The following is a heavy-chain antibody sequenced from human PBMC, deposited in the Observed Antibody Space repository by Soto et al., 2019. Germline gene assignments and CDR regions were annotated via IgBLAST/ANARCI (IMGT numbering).Heavy chain of an antibody. CDR2: ISSSSSTI. V-gene: IGHV3-21*01. D-gene: IGHD2-2*01. Sequence: EVQLVESGGGLVKPGGSLRLSCAASGFTFSSYSMNWFRQAPGKGLEWVSSISSSSSTIYYADSLKGRFTISRDNAKNSLYLQMNSLRAEDTAVYYCASGGNIVLLPAAIPRYWGQGTLVTVSS. J-gene: IGHJ4*02. CDR3: ASGGNIVLLPAAIPRY. CDR1: GFTFSSYS.